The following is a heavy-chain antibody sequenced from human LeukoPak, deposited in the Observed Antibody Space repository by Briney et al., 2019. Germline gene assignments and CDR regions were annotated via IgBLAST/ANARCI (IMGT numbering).Heavy chain of an antibody. Sequence: SETLSLTCTVSSGSIRDYYWSWIRQPPGKGLEWIGYIYYTGSTTSNPSLKSRVTISVDTSKNQFSLKLSSVTAADTAVYYCARRLGSSSTGFDYWGQGTLVTVSS. J-gene: IGHJ4*02. V-gene: IGHV4-59*01. CDR2: IYYTGST. CDR3: ARRLGSSSTGFDY. D-gene: IGHD2-2*01. CDR1: SGSIRDYY.